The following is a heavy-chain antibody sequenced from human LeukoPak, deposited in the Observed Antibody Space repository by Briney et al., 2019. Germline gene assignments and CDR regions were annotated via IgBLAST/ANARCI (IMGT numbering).Heavy chain of an antibody. Sequence: GGSLRLSCAASGFTFSSYGMHWVRQAPGKGLEWVAVIWYDGSNKYYADSVKGRFTISRDNSKNTLYLQMNSLRAEDTAVYYCAIDGYYYGSGSYYFDYWGQGTLVTVSS. CDR1: GFTFSSYG. CDR2: IWYDGSNK. D-gene: IGHD3-10*01. CDR3: AIDGYYYGSGSYYFDY. V-gene: IGHV3-33*01. J-gene: IGHJ4*02.